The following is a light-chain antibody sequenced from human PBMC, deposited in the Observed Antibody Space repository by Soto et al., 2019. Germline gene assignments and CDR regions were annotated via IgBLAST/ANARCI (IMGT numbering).Light chain of an antibody. CDR3: QQSYSTTIT. CDR2: AAS. CDR1: QGISTY. J-gene: IGKJ5*01. V-gene: IGKV1-39*01. Sequence: DIQMTQSPSSLSASVGDRVTITCRASQGISTYLNWYQQRPGKAPKLLIYAASSLQSGVPSRFSGSGSETHFTLTISSLQPEDFATYYCQQSYSTTITFGQGTRLEIK.